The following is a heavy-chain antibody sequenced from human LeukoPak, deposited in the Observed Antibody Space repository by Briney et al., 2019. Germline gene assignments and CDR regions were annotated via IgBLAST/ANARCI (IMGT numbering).Heavy chain of an antibody. CDR3: ARDGIAAPPSYWYFDL. CDR1: GGSISSSSYY. Sequence: SETLSLTCTVSGGSISSSSYYWGWIRQPPGKGLEWIGSIYCSGSTYYNPSLKSRVTISVDTSKNQFSLKLSSVTAADTAVYYCARDGIAAPPSYWYFDLWGRGTLVTVSS. V-gene: IGHV4-39*07. J-gene: IGHJ2*01. CDR2: IYCSGST. D-gene: IGHD6-6*01.